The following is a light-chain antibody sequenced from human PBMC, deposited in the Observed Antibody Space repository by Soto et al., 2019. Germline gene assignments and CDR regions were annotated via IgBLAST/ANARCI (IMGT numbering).Light chain of an antibody. CDR1: QSVSSN. J-gene: IGKJ2*01. CDR3: QQYHNWPPYT. V-gene: IGKV3-15*01. Sequence: EIVMTQSPATLSVSPGERATLSCRASQSVSSNLAWYQQKPGQAPRLLIYGASTRATGIPARFSGSGSGTEFTLTIRSLQSEDFALYYCQQYHNWPPYTFGPGTKLEIK. CDR2: GAS.